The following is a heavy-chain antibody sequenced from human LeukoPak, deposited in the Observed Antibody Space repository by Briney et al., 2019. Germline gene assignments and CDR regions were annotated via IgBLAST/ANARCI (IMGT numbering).Heavy chain of an antibody. Sequence: SVKVSCKASGGTFISYAISWVRQAPGQGLEWMGGIIPIFGTANYAQKFQGRVTITADESTSTAYMELSSLRSEDTAVYYCARDRPRIAVAGTVPYYYGMDVWGQGTTVTVSS. D-gene: IGHD6-19*01. CDR2: IIPIFGTA. J-gene: IGHJ6*02. CDR3: ARDRPRIAVAGTVPYYYGMDV. V-gene: IGHV1-69*13. CDR1: GGTFISYA.